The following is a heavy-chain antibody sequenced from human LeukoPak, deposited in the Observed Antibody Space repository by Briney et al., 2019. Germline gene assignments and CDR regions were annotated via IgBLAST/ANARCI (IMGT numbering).Heavy chain of an antibody. CDR3: AKEGGSYAYYYYYYMDV. J-gene: IGHJ6*03. V-gene: IGHV3-66*01. Sequence: GGSLRLSCAASGFTVSSNYMSWVRQAPGKGLEWVSVIYSGGSTYYADSVKGRFTISRDNSKNTLYLQMNSLRAEDTAVYYCAKEGGSYAYYYYYYMDVWGKGTTVTVSS. D-gene: IGHD1-26*01. CDR2: IYSGGST. CDR1: GFTVSSNY.